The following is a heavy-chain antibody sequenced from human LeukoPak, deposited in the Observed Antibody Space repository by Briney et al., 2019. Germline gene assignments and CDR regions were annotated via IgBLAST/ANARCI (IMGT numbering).Heavy chain of an antibody. CDR2: IKSKPDGGTT. V-gene: IGHV3-15*01. CDR1: GFTFSNYA. CDR3: TTDTPDYDFWSGYSPLDS. Sequence: GGSLRLSCAVSGFTFSNYAMSWVRQVPGKGLEWVGRIKSKPDGGTTDYAAPVKGRFTISRDDSKNTLYLQMNTLKTEDTAVYYCTTDTPDYDFWSGYSPLDSWGQGTLVTVSS. D-gene: IGHD3-3*01. J-gene: IGHJ4*02.